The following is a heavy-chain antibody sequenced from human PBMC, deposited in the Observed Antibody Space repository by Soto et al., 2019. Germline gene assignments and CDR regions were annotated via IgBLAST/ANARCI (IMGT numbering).Heavy chain of an antibody. CDR2: INHSGST. CDR1: GGSFSGYY. J-gene: IGHJ5*02. CDR3: ARGGVLLWFGELSKEGMFDP. Sequence: SETLCLTCAVYGGSFSGYYWSWIRQPPGKGLEWIGEINHSGSTNYNPSLKSRVTISVDTSKNQFSLKLSSVTAADTAVYYCARGGVLLWFGELSKEGMFDPWGQGTLVT. V-gene: IGHV4-34*01. D-gene: IGHD3-10*01.